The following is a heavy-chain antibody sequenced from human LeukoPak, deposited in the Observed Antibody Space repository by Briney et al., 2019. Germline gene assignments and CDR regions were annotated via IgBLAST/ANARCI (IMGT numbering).Heavy chain of an antibody. J-gene: IGHJ4*02. CDR1: GLPFSVYE. D-gene: IGHD6-19*01. CDR3: ARLAVASDFDY. V-gene: IGHV3-48*03. CDR2: IGSSGTTI. Sequence: PGGSLRLSCAVSGLPFSVYEMNWVRQAPGKGLEWVSNIGSSGTTIYYADSVRGRFSISRENAKSSLYLQMNSLRVEDTAVYYCARLAVASDFDYWGQGALVTVSS.